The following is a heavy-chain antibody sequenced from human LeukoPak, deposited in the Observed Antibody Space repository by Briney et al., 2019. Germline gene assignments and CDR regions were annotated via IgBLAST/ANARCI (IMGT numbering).Heavy chain of an antibody. Sequence: GRSLRLSCAASGFTFSYYGLHWVRQGPGKGLEWVAVISYDGSNKYYADSVKGRFTISRDNSKNTLYLQMNSLRAEDTAVYYCAKYGFDYWGQGTLVTVSS. D-gene: IGHD4-17*01. CDR3: AKYGFDY. CDR2: ISYDGSNK. J-gene: IGHJ4*02. CDR1: GFTFSYYG. V-gene: IGHV3-30*18.